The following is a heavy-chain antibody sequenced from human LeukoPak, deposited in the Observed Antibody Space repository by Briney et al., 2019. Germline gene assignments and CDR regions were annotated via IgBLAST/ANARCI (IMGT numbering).Heavy chain of an antibody. J-gene: IGHJ4*02. D-gene: IGHD5-18*01. CDR2: IYYSGST. CDR3: ARGKNTAMDA. Sequence: SETLSLTCTVSGGSISSYYWSWIRQPPGKGLEWIGYIYYSGSTNYNPSLKSRATISVDTSKNQFSLKLSSVTAADTAVYYCARGKNTAMDAWGQGTLVTVSS. V-gene: IGHV4-59*01. CDR1: GGSISSYY.